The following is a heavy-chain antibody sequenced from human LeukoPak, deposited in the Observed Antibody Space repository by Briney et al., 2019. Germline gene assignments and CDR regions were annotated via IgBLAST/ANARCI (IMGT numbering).Heavy chain of an antibody. Sequence: PSETLSLICTVSGGSISNDCWSWSRQPPGKGMEWIGYIYYSGSTNYNPSLKSRVTISVDTSKNQFSLKLSSVTAADTAVYYCARKDCTGAFDIWGQGTMVTVSS. CDR3: ARKDCTGAFDI. CDR2: IYYSGST. V-gene: IGHV4-59*01. J-gene: IGHJ3*02. CDR1: GGSISNDC. D-gene: IGHD3/OR15-3a*01.